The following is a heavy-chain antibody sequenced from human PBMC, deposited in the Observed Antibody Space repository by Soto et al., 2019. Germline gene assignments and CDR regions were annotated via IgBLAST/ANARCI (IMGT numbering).Heavy chain of an antibody. CDR1: GFTFSSYG. CDR3: AKSVGANFEGYCYGMEV. Sequence: CLRLSCAASGFTFSSYGMHWVRQAPGQGLERVAVISYDGSNKYYADSVKGRVTISRDNSKNTLYLQMNSLRAEDTAVYYCAKSVGANFEGYCYGMEVWGQGTTVTVSS. J-gene: IGHJ6*02. V-gene: IGHV3-30*18. CDR2: ISYDGSNK. D-gene: IGHD1-26*01.